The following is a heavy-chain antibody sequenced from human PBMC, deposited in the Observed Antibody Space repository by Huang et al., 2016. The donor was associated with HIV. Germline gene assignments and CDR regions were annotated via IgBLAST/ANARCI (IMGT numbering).Heavy chain of an antibody. V-gene: IGHV4-34*01. CDR1: GGSFSGYY. CDR2: INQSGST. Sequence: QVQLQQWGAGLLKPSETLSLTCAVYGGSFSGYYLSWIRQPPGKGLEWIGEINQSGSTTYNQSLKSRVTISVDTSKTQFSLKLNSVTAADTAVYYCARGPDYYDSSGREAFDIWGQGTMVTVSS. J-gene: IGHJ3*02. D-gene: IGHD3-22*01. CDR3: ARGPDYYDSSGREAFDI.